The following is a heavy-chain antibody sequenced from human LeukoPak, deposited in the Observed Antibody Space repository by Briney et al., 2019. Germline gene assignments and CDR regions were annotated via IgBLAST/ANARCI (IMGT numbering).Heavy chain of an antibody. Sequence: GGALRLSCTASGFSYSPYWMNWVRQAPGKGREGVANIKQDGSQAFYLDSVKGRFTISRDNAKNSVYLQMNSLRVEHTAVYYCVPGSHWGQGTLVIVSS. CDR2: IKQDGSQA. V-gene: IGHV3-7*02. J-gene: IGHJ4*02. CDR3: VPGSH. CDR1: GFSYSPYW. D-gene: IGHD3-10*01.